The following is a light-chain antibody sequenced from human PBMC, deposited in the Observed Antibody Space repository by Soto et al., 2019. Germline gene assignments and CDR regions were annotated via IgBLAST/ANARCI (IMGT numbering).Light chain of an antibody. CDR3: QQNNSYWT. V-gene: IGKV1-5*03. CDR2: NAS. Sequence: DIQMTQSPSTLSASVGDRVTITCRASQSISSWLAWYQQKPGKAPKLLIYNASSLESGVPSSFSGSGSGTEFPLTISSLQHDDVATYYCQQNNSYWTFGQGTKVEIK. CDR1: QSISSW. J-gene: IGKJ1*01.